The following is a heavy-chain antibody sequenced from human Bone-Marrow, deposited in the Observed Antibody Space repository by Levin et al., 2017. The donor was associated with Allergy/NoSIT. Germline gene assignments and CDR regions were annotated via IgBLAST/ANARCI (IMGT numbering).Heavy chain of an antibody. D-gene: IGHD2-2*01. J-gene: IGHJ1*01. CDR3: AKGDIIVEPAAYPIRRD. V-gene: IGHV4-34*01. CDR1: GGSFGGYH. CDR2: INQSGRT. Sequence: SQTLSLTCAVYGGSFGGYHWSWLRQPPRKGLEWIGEINQSGRTNYNPSLKSRVTISIDRSKNQFSLTLNSVTAADTAIYYCAKGDIIVEPAAYPIRRDWGQGTLVTVSS.